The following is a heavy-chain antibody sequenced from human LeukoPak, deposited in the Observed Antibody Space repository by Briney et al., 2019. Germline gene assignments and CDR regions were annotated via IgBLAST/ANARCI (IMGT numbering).Heavy chain of an antibody. CDR3: ARGHSSSWADY. J-gene: IGHJ4*02. CDR1: GGSISSYY. V-gene: IGHV4-59*12. Sequence: SETLSHTCTVSGGSISSYYWSWIRQPPGKGLEWIGYIYYSGSTNYNPSLKSRVTISVDKSKNQFSLKLSSVTAADTAVYYCARGHSSSWADYWGQGTLVTVSS. D-gene: IGHD6-13*01. CDR2: IYYSGST.